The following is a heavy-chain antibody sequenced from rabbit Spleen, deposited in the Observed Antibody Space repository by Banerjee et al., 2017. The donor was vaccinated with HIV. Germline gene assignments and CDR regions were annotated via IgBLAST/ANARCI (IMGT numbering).Heavy chain of an antibody. CDR3: AGAAYVTGGVDGFNP. Sequence: QSLEESGGGLVKPGASLTLTCTASGFSFSSSYWICWVRQAPGKGLEWIGCFYTGNSGSNVANWAKGRFTISKTSSTTVTLQMTSLTAADTATYFCAGAAYVTGGVDGFNPWGPGTLVTVS. V-gene: IGHV1S40*01. D-gene: IGHD6-1*01. CDR1: GFSFSSSYW. J-gene: IGHJ2*01. CDR2: FYTGNSGS.